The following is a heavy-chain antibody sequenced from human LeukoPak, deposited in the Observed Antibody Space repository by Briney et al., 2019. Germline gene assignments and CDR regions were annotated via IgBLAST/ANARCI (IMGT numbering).Heavy chain of an antibody. V-gene: IGHV1-2*06. CDR2: INPYSGDT. J-gene: IGHJ4*02. CDR3: ARDQGSLTRGWYTGY. CDR1: GYTFTCYH. D-gene: IGHD6-19*01. Sequence: GASVKVSCKASGYTFTCYHIHWVRQAPGQGLEWMGRINPYSGDTNFAQKFQGRVTMTRDTSITTAYMDLSSLTPDDTAVYFCARDQGSLTRGWYTGYWGQGTQVTVSS.